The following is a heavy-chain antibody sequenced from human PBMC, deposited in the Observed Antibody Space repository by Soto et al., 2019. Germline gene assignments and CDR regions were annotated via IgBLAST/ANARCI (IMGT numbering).Heavy chain of an antibody. V-gene: IGHV1-24*01. Sequence: VASVKVSCKVSGYTLTELSMHWVRQAPGKGLEWMGGFDPEDGETIYAQKFQGRVTMTEDTSTDTAYMELCSLRSEDTAVYYCATDLYVYYYDSSGMTRNYWGQGTLVTVSS. J-gene: IGHJ4*02. CDR3: ATDLYVYYYDSSGMTRNY. CDR2: FDPEDGET. CDR1: GYTLTELS. D-gene: IGHD3-22*01.